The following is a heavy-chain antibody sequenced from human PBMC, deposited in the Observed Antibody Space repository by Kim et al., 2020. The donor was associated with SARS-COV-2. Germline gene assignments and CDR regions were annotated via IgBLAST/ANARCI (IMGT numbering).Heavy chain of an antibody. J-gene: IGHJ4*02. D-gene: IGHD2-15*01. V-gene: IGHV3-30*01. CDR3: ARASDSIVVVAATEY. Sequence: CVKGRFTISRDNSKNTLYLEMNGLRGEDTAVYYCARASDSIVVVAATEYWGQGTLVTVSS.